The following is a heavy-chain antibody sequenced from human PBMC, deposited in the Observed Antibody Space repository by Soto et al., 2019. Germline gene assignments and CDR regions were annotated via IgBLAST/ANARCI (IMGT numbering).Heavy chain of an antibody. Sequence: GGSLRLSCAASGFTFSNAWMNWVRQAPGKGLEWVGRIKSKTGGGTIDYAAPVKGRFTISREDSKDTLYLQMNSLKTEDTAVYYCTADLRWQDYWGQGTLVTVSS. CDR2: IKSKTGGGTI. J-gene: IGHJ4*02. V-gene: IGHV3-15*07. CDR1: GFTFSNAW. D-gene: IGHD4-17*01. CDR3: TADLRWQDY.